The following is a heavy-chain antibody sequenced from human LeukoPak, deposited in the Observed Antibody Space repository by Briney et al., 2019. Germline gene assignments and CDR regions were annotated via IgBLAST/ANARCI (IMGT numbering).Heavy chain of an antibody. Sequence: SETLSLTCTVSGGSISSSSYYWGWIRQPPGKGLEWIGSIYYSGSTYYNPSLKSRVTISVDTSKNQFSLKLSSVTAADTAVYYCARAFHYYGSGSYYFFDYWGQGTLVTVSS. CDR3: ARAFHYYGSGSYYFFDY. V-gene: IGHV4-39*07. J-gene: IGHJ4*02. CDR1: GGSISSSSYY. D-gene: IGHD3-10*01. CDR2: IYYSGST.